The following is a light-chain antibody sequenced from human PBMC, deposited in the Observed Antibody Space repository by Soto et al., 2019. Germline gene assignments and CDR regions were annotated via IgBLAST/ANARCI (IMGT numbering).Light chain of an antibody. J-gene: IGKJ1*01. CDR1: QSISGW. CDR3: QQYYSYPWT. CDR2: DAS. V-gene: IGKV1-5*01. Sequence: ILMTQSPSSFSSSTGDRVTIRCRASQSISGWLAWYQQKPGKPPKLLIYDASSLEGGVPSRFSGSGSGTEFTLTISSLQPDDFATYYCQQYYSYPWTFGQGTKVDIK.